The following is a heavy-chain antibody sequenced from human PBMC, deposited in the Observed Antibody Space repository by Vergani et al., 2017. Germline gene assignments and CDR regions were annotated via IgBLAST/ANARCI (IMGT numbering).Heavy chain of an antibody. CDR2: IYDSGDT. D-gene: IGHD7-27*01. CDR1: GDSMNTYY. CDR3: ATGAGPFDI. Sequence: QVQLQESGPGLVKPSETLSLTCSVSGDSMNTYYWTWIRQPPGKGLEWIGYIYDSGDTKYNPSLKSRVTMSLDTSKNQFSLKLTPVTAADTAVYYCATGAGPFDIWGQGTLVTVSS. V-gene: IGHV4-59*12. J-gene: IGHJ4*02.